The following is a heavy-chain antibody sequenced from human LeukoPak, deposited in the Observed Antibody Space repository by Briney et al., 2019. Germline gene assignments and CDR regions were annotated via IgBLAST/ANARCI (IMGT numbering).Heavy chain of an antibody. Sequence: SETLSLTCAVYGGSFSGYYWSWIRQPPGKGLEWIGEINHSGSTNYNPSLKSRVTISVDTSKNQFSLKLSSVTAADTAVYYCARDFPYYYGSGSYNAFDIWGQGTMVTVSS. CDR2: INHSGST. CDR1: GGSFSGYY. J-gene: IGHJ3*02. CDR3: ARDFPYYYGSGSYNAFDI. V-gene: IGHV4-34*01. D-gene: IGHD3-10*01.